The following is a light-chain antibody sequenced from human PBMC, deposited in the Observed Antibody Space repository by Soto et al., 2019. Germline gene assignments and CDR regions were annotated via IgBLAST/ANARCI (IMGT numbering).Light chain of an antibody. CDR2: KAS. V-gene: IGKV1-5*03. CDR1: QTISSW. Sequence: DIQMTQSPSTLSGSVGDRVTITCRASQTISSWLAWYQQKPGKAPKLLIYKASTLKSGVPSRFSGSGSGTEFTFTISSLQPDDFANYYCQHYNSYSEAFGQGTKVELK. CDR3: QHYNSYSEA. J-gene: IGKJ1*01.